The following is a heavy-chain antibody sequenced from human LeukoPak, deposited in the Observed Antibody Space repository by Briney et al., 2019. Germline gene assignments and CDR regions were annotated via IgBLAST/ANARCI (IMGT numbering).Heavy chain of an antibody. V-gene: IGHV4-61*05. CDR2: IYYSGST. J-gene: IGHJ4*02. D-gene: IGHD3-10*01. CDR3: ARNREDYYGSGYYYFDY. Sequence: SETLSLTCSVSGGSIGSSNYYWGWIRQPPGKGLEWIGYIYYSGSTNYNPSLKSRVTISVDTSKNQFSLKLSSVTAADTAVYYCARNREDYYGSGYYYFDYWGQGTLVTVSS. CDR1: GGSIGSSNYY.